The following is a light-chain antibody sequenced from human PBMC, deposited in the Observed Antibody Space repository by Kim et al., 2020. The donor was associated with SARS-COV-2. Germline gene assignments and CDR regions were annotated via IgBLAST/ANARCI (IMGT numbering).Light chain of an antibody. CDR1: QSVGGW. J-gene: IGKJ1*01. CDR3: QQYDNYPWT. V-gene: IGKV1-5*01. Sequence: DIQMTQSPTTLSAYVGDRVSISCRASQSVGGWLAWYQQKPGRAPKVLIYDAFSLESGVPSRFSGSGSGTEFTLTISSLLAEDFATYYGQQYDNYPWTFGQGTKVDIK. CDR2: DAF.